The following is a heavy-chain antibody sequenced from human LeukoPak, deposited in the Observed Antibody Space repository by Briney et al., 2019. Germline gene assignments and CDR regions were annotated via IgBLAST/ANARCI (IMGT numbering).Heavy chain of an antibody. J-gene: IGHJ4*02. D-gene: IGHD6-19*01. Sequence: SETLSLTCTVSGYSISSGYYWGWIRQPPGKGLEWTGSIYHYGSTYYNPSLKSRVTISVDTSKNQFSLKLSSVTAADTAVYYCARMEAVAGTVTFDYWGQGTLVTVSS. CDR2: IYHYGST. CDR1: GYSISSGYY. V-gene: IGHV4-38-2*02. CDR3: ARMEAVAGTVTFDY.